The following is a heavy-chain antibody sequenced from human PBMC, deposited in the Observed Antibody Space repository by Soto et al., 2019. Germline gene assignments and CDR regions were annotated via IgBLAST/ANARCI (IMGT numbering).Heavy chain of an antibody. CDR3: AKDKGPSLYNCGSDC. V-gene: IGHV3-9*01. CDR2: INWNSGSI. Sequence: EVQLVESGGGLVQPGRSLRLSCAASGFTFDDYAMHWVRQAPGKGLEWVSGINWNSGSIAYADSVKGRFTISRDNAQKTLYLQMNSLRAEDTALYYCAKDKGPSLYNCGSDCWGQVTLVTVSS. J-gene: IGHJ4*02. D-gene: IGHD1-20*01. CDR1: GFTFDDYA.